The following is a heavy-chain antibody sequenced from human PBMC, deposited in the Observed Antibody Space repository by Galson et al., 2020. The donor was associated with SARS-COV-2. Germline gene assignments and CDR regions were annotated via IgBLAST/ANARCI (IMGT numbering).Heavy chain of an antibody. CDR2: INSDGSST. V-gene: IGHV3-74*01. D-gene: IGHD3-9*01. J-gene: IGHJ5*02. CDR1: GFTFSSYW. Sequence: GESLKISCAASGFTFSSYWMHWVRQAPGKALVWVSRINSDGSSTSYADSVKGRFTISRDNAKNTLYLQMNSLRAEDTAVYYCARGPYFDWSRSTNWFDPWGQGTLVTVSS. CDR3: ARGPYFDWSRSTNWFDP.